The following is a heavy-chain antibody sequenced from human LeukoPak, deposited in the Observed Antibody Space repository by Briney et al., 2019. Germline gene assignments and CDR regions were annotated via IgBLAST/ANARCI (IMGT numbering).Heavy chain of an antibody. CDR1: GGSFSGYY. Sequence: SETLSLTCAVYGGSFSGYYWIWIRQPPGKGLEWIGEINHSGSTNYNPSLKSRVTISVDTSKNQFSLKLNSVTAADAAMYYCASHYSSGSYRYTGSFDSWGQGMLVNVSS. CDR3: ASHYSSGSYRYTGSFDS. CDR2: INHSGST. J-gene: IGHJ4*02. V-gene: IGHV4-34*01. D-gene: IGHD3-16*02.